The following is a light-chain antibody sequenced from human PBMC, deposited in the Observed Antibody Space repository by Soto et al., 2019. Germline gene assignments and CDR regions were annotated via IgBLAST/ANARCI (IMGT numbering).Light chain of an antibody. Sequence: QLVLTQSPSASASLGASVKLTCTLSSGHSNYAIAWHQQQPEKGPRYLMKLNSDGSHSTGDGIPDRFSGSSSGAERYLTISSLQSEDGADYYCQTWGSGIRVFGGGTKLTVL. CDR1: SGHSNYA. J-gene: IGLJ3*02. CDR3: QTWGSGIRV. CDR2: LNSDGSH. V-gene: IGLV4-69*01.